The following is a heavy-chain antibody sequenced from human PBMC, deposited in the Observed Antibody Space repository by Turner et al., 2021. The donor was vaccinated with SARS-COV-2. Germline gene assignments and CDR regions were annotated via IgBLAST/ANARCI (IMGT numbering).Heavy chain of an antibody. Sequence: EVQLVESGGGLVQPGGSLRLSCSASGFTFSSYVMHWVRQATGKRLEYVSAISSNGRSTYYADSVKSRFTISRDNSKNTLYLQMSSLRAEDTAVYYCVKGSYWGQGTLVTVSS. CDR2: ISSNGRST. J-gene: IGHJ4*02. V-gene: IGHV3-64D*06. CDR1: GFTFSSYV. CDR3: VKGSY.